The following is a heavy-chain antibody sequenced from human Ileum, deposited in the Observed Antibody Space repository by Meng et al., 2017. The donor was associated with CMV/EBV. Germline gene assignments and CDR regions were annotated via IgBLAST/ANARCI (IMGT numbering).Heavy chain of an antibody. CDR2: IKQDGSEK. D-gene: IGHD1-26*01. V-gene: IGHV3-7*01. CDR1: GFTFSSYW. J-gene: IGHJ4*02. Sequence: GESLKISCAASGFTFSSYWMSWVRQAPGKGLEWVANIKQDGSEKYYVDSVKGRFTISRDNAKNTLYLQMNNLRAEDTAVYYCARLAGRELPEGFDYWGRGRLVTVSS. CDR3: ARLAGRELPEGFDY.